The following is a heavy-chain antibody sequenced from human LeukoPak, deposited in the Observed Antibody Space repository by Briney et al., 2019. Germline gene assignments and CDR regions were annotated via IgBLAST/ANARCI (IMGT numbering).Heavy chain of an antibody. J-gene: IGHJ4*02. D-gene: IGHD3-16*01. CDR3: AHKNPFPLYASHFDY. CDR1: GFSLSTSGVG. CDR2: IYWDDDK. V-gene: IGHV2-5*02. Sequence: SGPTLVNPTQTLTLTCTFSGFSLSTSGVGVGWIRQPPGKALEWLALIYWDDDKRYSPSLKSRLTITKDTSKNQVVLTMTNMDPVDTATYYYAHKNPFPLYASHFDYWGQGTLVTVSS.